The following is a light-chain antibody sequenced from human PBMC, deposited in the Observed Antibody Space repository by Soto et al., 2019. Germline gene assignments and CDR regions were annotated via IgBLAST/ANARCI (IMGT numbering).Light chain of an antibody. CDR1: SSNIGAGYD. Sequence: QSVLTQPPSVSGAPGQRVTISCTGSSSNIGAGYDVHWYQQLPGTAPKLLIYGNSNRPSGVPDRFSGSKSGTSASLAITGLQAEHEAEYYCQSYDSSLSGGVFGGGAELTV. CDR2: GNS. J-gene: IGLJ3*02. V-gene: IGLV1-40*01. CDR3: QSYDSSLSGGV.